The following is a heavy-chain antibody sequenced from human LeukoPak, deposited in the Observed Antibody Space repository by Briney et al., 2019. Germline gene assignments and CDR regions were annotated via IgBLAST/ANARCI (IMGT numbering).Heavy chain of an antibody. Sequence: GGSLRLSCAASGFTFSNYAMHWVRQAPGKGLEYVSAITGNGGETYYANSVKGRFTISRDNSKNMLYLQLDNLRDEDMAVYYCSTGYFGYWGQGTLATVSS. D-gene: IGHD3-22*01. CDR1: GFTFSNYA. V-gene: IGHV3-64*01. CDR3: STGYFGY. J-gene: IGHJ4*02. CDR2: ITGNGGET.